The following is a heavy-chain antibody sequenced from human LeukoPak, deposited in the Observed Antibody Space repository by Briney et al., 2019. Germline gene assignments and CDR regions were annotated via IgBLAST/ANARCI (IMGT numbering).Heavy chain of an antibody. V-gene: IGHV4-34*01. Sequence: PSETLSLTCAVYGGSFSGYYWSWIRQPPGKGLEWIGSIYYSGSTYYNPSLKSRVTISVDTSKNQFSLKLSSVTAADTAVYYCARPSGSSDDAFDIWGQGTMVTVSS. CDR2: IYYSGST. D-gene: IGHD1-26*01. CDR3: ARPSGSSDDAFDI. CDR1: GGSFSGYY. J-gene: IGHJ3*02.